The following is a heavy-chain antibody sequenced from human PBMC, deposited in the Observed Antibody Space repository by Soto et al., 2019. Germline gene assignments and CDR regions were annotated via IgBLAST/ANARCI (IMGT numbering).Heavy chain of an antibody. CDR3: ARDSASDYYYYYGMAV. CDR1: GGSISSSNW. CDR2: LYHSGST. J-gene: IGHJ6*02. D-gene: IGHD3-10*01. Sequence: WETLSLTCAVSGGSISSSNWWSWVRQPPGKGLEWIGELYHSGSTNYNPSLKSRVTISVDKSKNQFSLKLSSVTAADTAVYYCARDSASDYYYYYGMAVWGQGTTVTVSS. V-gene: IGHV4-4*02.